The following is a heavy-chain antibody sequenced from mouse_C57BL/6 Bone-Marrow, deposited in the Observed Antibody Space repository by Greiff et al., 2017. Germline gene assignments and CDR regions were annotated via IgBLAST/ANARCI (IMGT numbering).Heavy chain of an antibody. D-gene: IGHD1-1*01. CDR1: GYTFTSYW. CDR2: IYPGNSDT. Sequence: VQLQQSGTVLARPGASVKMSCKTSGYTFTSYWMHWVKQRPGQGLEWIGAIYPGNSDTSYNQKFKGKAKLTAVTSASTAYMELSSLTTEDSAVYYCTRYYYGRALAMDYWGQGTSVTVSS. CDR3: TRYYYGRALAMDY. V-gene: IGHV1-5*01. J-gene: IGHJ4*01.